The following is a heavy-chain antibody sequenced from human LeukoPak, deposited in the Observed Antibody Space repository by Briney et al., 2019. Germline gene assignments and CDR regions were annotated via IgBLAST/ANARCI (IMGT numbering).Heavy chain of an antibody. CDR2: ISGSGGST. CDR3: AKTPDYDFWSGNFDY. D-gene: IGHD3-3*01. J-gene: IGHJ4*02. Sequence: GGSLRLSCAASGFTFSSYAMSWVRQAPGKGLEWVSAISGSGGSTYYADSVKGRFTISRDNSKNTLYLQMNSLSAEDTAVYYCAKTPDYDFWSGNFDYWGQGTLVTVSS. CDR1: GFTFSSYA. V-gene: IGHV3-23*01.